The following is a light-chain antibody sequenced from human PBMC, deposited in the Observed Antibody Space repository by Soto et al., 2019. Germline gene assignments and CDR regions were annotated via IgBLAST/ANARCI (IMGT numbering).Light chain of an antibody. V-gene: IGKV1D-16*01. Sequence: DIQMTQSPSSLSASVGDRVTITCRASQDLDRWLAWYQQKPGEAPKVLIFAASSLQSGLPSRFSGGGSGTDFSLTISSLQPDDFATYYCQHYNSYSEAFGQGTKVELK. CDR2: AAS. CDR3: QHYNSYSEA. J-gene: IGKJ1*01. CDR1: QDLDRW.